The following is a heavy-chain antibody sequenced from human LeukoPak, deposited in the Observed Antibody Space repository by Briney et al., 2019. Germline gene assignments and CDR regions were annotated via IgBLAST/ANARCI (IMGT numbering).Heavy chain of an antibody. CDR2: INPNRGGT. D-gene: IGHD7-27*01. J-gene: IGHJ4*02. Sequence: ASVKVSCKASGYTFTAYYMHWVRQAPGQRLEWMGWINPNRGGTNYAQKFQGRVIMTWDTSISTASMELSRLRSDDTAVYYCSRGPHWDPHFDFWGQGTLVTVSS. CDR1: GYTFTAYY. CDR3: SRGPHWDPHFDF. V-gene: IGHV1-2*02.